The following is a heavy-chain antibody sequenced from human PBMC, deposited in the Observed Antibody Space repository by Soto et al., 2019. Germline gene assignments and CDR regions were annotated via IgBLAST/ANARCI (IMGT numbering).Heavy chain of an antibody. D-gene: IGHD2-15*01. J-gene: IGHJ6*02. CDR3: ARHTPSHYYGMDV. CDR1: GYTFTGYY. Sequence: ASVKVSCKASGYTFTGYYMHWVRQAPGQGLEWMGWINPNSGGTNYAQKFQGRVTMTRDTSISTAYMELSRLRSDDTAVYYCARHTPSHYYGMDVWGQGTTVTVSS. CDR2: INPNSGGT. V-gene: IGHV1-2*02.